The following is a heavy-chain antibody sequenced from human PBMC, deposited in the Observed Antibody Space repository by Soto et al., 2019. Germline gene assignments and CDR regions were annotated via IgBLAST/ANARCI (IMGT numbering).Heavy chain of an antibody. CDR1: GFTFSSYW. CDR2: IKQDGSEK. J-gene: IGHJ6*02. CDR3: AREFGPYSNYGMDV. Sequence: RLSCAASGFTFSSYWMSWVRQAPGKGLEWVANIKQDGSEKYYVDSVKGRFTISRDNAKNSLYLQMNSLRAEDTAVYYCAREFGPYSNYGMDVWGQGTTVTVPS. V-gene: IGHV3-7*01. D-gene: IGHD4-4*01.